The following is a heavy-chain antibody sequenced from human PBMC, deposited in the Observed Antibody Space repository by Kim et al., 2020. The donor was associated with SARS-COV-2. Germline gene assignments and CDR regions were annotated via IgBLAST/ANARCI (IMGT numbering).Heavy chain of an antibody. V-gene: IGHV4-59*12. J-gene: IGHJ3*02. CDR3: ARVLRYFDWSHDAFDI. Sequence: TLKRRVTIPVYTSKNQFSLKLSSVTAADTAVYYCARVLRYFDWSHDAFDIWGQGTMVTVSS. D-gene: IGHD3-9*01.